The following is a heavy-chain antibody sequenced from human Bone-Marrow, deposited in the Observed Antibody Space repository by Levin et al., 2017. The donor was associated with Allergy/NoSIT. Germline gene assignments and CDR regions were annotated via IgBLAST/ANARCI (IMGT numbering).Heavy chain of an antibody. J-gene: IGHJ4*02. CDR3: ARREAVPGTPYDY. Sequence: RSQTLSLTCTVAGAPFTGFYWTWIRQSPGKGLEWIGHIYFSGSTDYHPSLGSRVTISSDSSKNQFSLKLTSVTAADTAVYYCARREAVPGTPYDYWGQGTLVTVAS. CDR2: IYFSGST. V-gene: IGHV4-59*01. D-gene: IGHD6-19*01. CDR1: GAPFTGFY.